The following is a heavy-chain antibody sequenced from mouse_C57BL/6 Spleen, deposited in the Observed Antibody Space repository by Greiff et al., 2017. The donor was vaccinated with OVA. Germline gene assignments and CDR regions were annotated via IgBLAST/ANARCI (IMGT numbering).Heavy chain of an antibody. Sequence: QVQLQQSGAELVRPGSSVKLSCKASGYTFPSYWLDWVKQRPGQGLEWIGNIYPSASETHYNQKFKDKATLTVDKSSSTAYMQLSRLTSEDSAVDYGARGYYGSSPYVDDGGQGTTRTVSS. D-gene: IGHD1-1*01. J-gene: IGHJ2*01. V-gene: IGHV1-61*01. CDR3: ARGYYGSSPYVDD. CDR1: GYTFPSYW. CDR2: IYPSASET.